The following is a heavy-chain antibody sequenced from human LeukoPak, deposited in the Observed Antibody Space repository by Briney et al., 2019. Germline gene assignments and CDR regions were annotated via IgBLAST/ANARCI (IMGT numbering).Heavy chain of an antibody. D-gene: IGHD4-23*01. CDR1: GGSFSGYY. CDR2: INHSGST. J-gene: IGHJ4*02. Sequence: PSKTLSLTCAVYGGSFSGYYWSWIRQPPGKGLEWIGEINHSGSTNYNPSLKSRVTISVDTSKNQFSLKLSSVTAADTAVYYCAKVSGGNLLDYWGQGTLVTVSS. CDR3: AKVSGGNLLDY. V-gene: IGHV4-34*01.